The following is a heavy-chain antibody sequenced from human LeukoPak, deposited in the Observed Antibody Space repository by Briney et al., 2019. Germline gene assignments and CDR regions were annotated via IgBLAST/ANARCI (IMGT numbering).Heavy chain of an antibody. CDR2: ISGSGGST. J-gene: IGHJ3*02. CDR1: GLTFSSYA. CDR3: AKDRQIRKPRGFAFDI. Sequence: GRSLRRSCAPSGLTFSSYAMSWVRQAPGKGLEWVSAISGSGGSTYYADSVKGRFTISRDNSKNTLYLQMNSLRAEDTAVYYCAKDRQIRKPRGFAFDIWGQGTMVTVSS. V-gene: IGHV3-23*01.